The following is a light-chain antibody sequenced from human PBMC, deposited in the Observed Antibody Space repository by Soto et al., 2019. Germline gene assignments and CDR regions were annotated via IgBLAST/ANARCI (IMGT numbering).Light chain of an antibody. J-gene: IGLJ1*01. Sequence: QSALTQPASVSESPGQSIAISCTGTSSDVGAYNYVSWYQQHPGKVPKLVIYDVTNRPSGVSDRFSGSKSGNTASLTISGLQAEDEADYYCSSYTSNTTPYVFGTGTKLTVL. V-gene: IGLV2-14*01. CDR1: SSDVGAYNY. CDR3: SSYTSNTTPYV. CDR2: DVT.